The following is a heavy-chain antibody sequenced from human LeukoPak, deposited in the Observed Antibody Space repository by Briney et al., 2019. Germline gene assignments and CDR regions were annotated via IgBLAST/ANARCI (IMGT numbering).Heavy chain of an antibody. V-gene: IGHV4-34*01. Sequence: SETLSLTCAVYGGSFSGYYWSWIRQPPGKGLEWIGEINHSGSTNYNPSLKSRVIISVDTSKNQFSLKLSSVTAADTAVYYCARGWGNPGVLAWFDPWGQGTLVTVSS. CDR1: GGSFSGYY. CDR3: ARGWGNPGVLAWFDP. J-gene: IGHJ5*02. CDR2: INHSGST. D-gene: IGHD3-16*01.